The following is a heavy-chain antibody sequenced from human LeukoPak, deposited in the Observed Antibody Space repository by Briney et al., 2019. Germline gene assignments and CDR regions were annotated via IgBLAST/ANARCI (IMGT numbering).Heavy chain of an antibody. J-gene: IGHJ4*02. V-gene: IGHV4-34*01. Sequence: PSETLSLTCAVYGGSFSGYYWSWIRQPPGKGLEWIGEINHSGSTNYNPSLKSRVTISVDTSRNQFSLKLSSVTAADTAVYYCARGYSGSWFPWDYWGQGTLVTVSS. D-gene: IGHD6-13*01. CDR3: ARGYSGSWFPWDY. CDR2: INHSGST. CDR1: GGSFSGYY.